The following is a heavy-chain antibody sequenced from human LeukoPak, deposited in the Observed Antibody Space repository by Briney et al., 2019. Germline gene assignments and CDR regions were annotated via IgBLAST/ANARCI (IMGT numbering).Heavy chain of an antibody. V-gene: IGHV4-34*01. CDR1: GGSFSGYY. Sequence: SETLSLTCAVYGGSFSGYYWSWIRQPPGKGLEWIGEINHSGSTNYNPSLKSRVTISVDTSKNQFPLKLSSVTAADTAVYYCARGGYDFWSGYYTYWFDPWGQGTLVTVSS. CDR3: ARGGYDFWSGYYTYWFDP. J-gene: IGHJ5*02. D-gene: IGHD3-3*01. CDR2: INHSGST.